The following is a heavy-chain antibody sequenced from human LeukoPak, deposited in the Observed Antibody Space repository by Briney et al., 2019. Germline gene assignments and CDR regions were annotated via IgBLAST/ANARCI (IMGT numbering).Heavy chain of an antibody. CDR3: ARGFAGNLDY. CDR2: FYSGGGT. J-gene: IGHJ4*02. Sequence: PGGSLRLSCTASGFTVSGKYMNWVRQAPGKGLEWVSVFYSGGGTNYADSVKDRFIISKDNSKNMVDLQMNGLRVEDSAVYYCARGFAGNLDYWGQGTLVTVST. D-gene: IGHD3-16*01. V-gene: IGHV3-66*01. CDR1: GFTVSGKY.